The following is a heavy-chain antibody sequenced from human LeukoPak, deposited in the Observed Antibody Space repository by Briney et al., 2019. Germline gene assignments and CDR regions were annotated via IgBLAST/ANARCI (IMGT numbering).Heavy chain of an antibody. CDR2: ISYDGSNK. CDR3: AKDRWATTYFFDY. D-gene: IGHD5-12*01. V-gene: IGHV3-30*18. J-gene: IGHJ4*02. CDR1: GFTFSSYG. Sequence: GVSLRLSCAASGFTFSSYGIHWVRQAPGKGLQWVAVISYDGSNKYYADSVKGRFTISRDNSKNTLYLQMNSLRAEDTAVYYCAKDRWATTYFFDYWGQGTLVTVSS.